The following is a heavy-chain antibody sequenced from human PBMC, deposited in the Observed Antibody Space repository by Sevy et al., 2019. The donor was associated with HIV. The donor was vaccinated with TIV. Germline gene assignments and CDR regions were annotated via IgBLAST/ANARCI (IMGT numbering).Heavy chain of an antibody. J-gene: IGHJ4*02. D-gene: IGHD3-22*01. Sequence: ASVKVSCKVSGYTLSQVSMHWVRQVPGKGLEWMGSFDPEDGETIYAQKFQGRLTMTEDTSTDTAYMELSSLKSEDTAVFYCAITKDYYDSSGCPFDXWGQGTLVTVSS. V-gene: IGHV1-24*01. CDR3: AITKDYYDSSGCPFDX. CDR2: FDPEDGET. CDR1: GYTLSQVS.